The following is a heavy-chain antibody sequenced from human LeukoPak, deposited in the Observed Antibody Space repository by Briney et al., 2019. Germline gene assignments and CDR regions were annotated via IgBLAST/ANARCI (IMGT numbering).Heavy chain of an antibody. D-gene: IGHD3-16*02. Sequence: GGSLRLSCAASGFTFSSYAMSWVRQAPGKGLEWVSAISGSGGSTYYADSVKGRFTISRDNSKNTLYLQMNSLRAEDTVVYYCASQPSVWGSYRDKPHYWGQGTLVTVSS. CDR1: GFTFSSYA. CDR2: ISGSGGST. J-gene: IGHJ4*02. CDR3: ASQPSVWGSYRDKPHY. V-gene: IGHV3-23*01.